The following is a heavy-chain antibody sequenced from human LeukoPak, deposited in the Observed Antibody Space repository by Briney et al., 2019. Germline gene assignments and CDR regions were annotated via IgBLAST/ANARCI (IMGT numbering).Heavy chain of an antibody. CDR1: GFTFSSYA. D-gene: IGHD3-22*01. V-gene: IGHV3-23*01. Sequence: GGSLRLSCAASGFTFSSYAMGWVRQAPGKGLVWVSALSGSGGSTYYEDSVKGRFTISRDNSKNTLYLQMNSLRAEDTAVYYCAKQSGYSEYFQHWGQGTLVTVSS. J-gene: IGHJ1*01. CDR2: LSGSGGST. CDR3: AKQSGYSEYFQH.